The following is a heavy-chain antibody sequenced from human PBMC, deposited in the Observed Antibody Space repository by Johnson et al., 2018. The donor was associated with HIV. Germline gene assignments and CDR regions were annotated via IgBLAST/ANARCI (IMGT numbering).Heavy chain of an antibody. Sequence: QVQLVESGGGVVQPGRSLRLSCAASGFTFSRYAMHWVRQAPGKGLEWVAVISYDGSNKYYADSVKCRFTISRDNSKNTLALKLNDLRPEDTAVYYCARGGDCSGGRCYLHDAFDVWGPGTVVTVSS. J-gene: IGHJ3*01. CDR2: ISYDGSNK. CDR3: ARGGDCSGGRCYLHDAFDV. D-gene: IGHD2-15*01. CDR1: GFTFSRYA. V-gene: IGHV3-30-3*01.